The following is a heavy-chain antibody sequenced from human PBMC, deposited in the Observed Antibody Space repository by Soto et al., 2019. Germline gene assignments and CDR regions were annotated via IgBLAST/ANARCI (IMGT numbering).Heavy chain of an antibody. CDR1: GFTFSSYG. CDR2: ISYDGSNK. Sequence: QGQLVESGGGVVQPGRSLRLSCAASGFTFSSYGMHWVRQAPGKGLEWVAVISYDGSNKYYADSVKGRFTISRDNSKNTLYLQMNSLRAEDTAVYYCAKEGQVDAFDIWGQGTMVTVSS. J-gene: IGHJ3*02. CDR3: AKEGQVDAFDI. V-gene: IGHV3-30*18.